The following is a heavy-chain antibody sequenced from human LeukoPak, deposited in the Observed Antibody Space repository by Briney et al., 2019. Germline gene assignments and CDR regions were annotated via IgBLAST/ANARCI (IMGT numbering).Heavy chain of an antibody. CDR2: IYYSGST. CDR3: ASSAIVVVPAAHYYYYGMDV. CDR1: GGSISSSSYY. D-gene: IGHD2-2*01. J-gene: IGHJ6*02. V-gene: IGHV4-39*01. Sequence: PSETLSLTCTVSGGSISSSSYYWGWIRQPPGKGLEWIGSIYYSGSTYYNPSLKSRVTISVDTSKNQFSLKLSSVTAADTAVYYCASSAIVVVPAAHYYYYGMDVWGQGTTVTVSS.